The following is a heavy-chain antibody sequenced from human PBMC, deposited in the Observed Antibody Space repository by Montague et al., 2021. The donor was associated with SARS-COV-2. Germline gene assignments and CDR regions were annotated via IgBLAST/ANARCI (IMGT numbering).Heavy chain of an antibody. CDR2: IYSGGST. CDR1: GFTVGSNY. Sequence: SLRLSCAASGFTVGSNYMSWVRQAPGKGLEWVSVIYSGGSTYYADSVKGRFTISRDNSKNTLYLQMNSLRAEDTAVYYCARGGLGMVRGVIYYYGMDVWGQGTTVTVSS. J-gene: IGHJ6*02. CDR3: ARGGLGMVRGVIYYYGMDV. V-gene: IGHV3-66*01. D-gene: IGHD3-10*01.